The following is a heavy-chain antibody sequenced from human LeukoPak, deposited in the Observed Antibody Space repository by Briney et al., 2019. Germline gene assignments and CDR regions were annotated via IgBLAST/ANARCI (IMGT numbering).Heavy chain of an antibody. Sequence: GGSLRLSCAASGFTFSSYWMHWVRQAPGKGLVWVSRINSDGSYTTYADSVKGRFTISRDNTKNTLYLQMDSLRAEDTAVYYCASPHRPDYDTVDYWGQGTLVTVSS. D-gene: IGHD4-17*01. J-gene: IGHJ4*02. CDR3: ASPHRPDYDTVDY. CDR2: INSDGSYT. V-gene: IGHV3-74*01. CDR1: GFTFSSYW.